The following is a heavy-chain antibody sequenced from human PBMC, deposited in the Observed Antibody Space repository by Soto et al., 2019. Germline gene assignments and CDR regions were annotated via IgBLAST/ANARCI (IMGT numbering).Heavy chain of an antibody. V-gene: IGHV4-61*01. D-gene: IGHD6-19*01. CDR2: IYYSVRT. J-gene: IGHJ4*02. CDR1: GGSVSSGSYY. Sequence: QVQLQESGPGLVKPSETLSLTCTVSGGSVSSGSYYWSWIRQPPGKGLEWIGYIYYSVRTNYNTSLKSRVTISVDTTKNQFSLKGSSVTAADTAVYYCASYSSGWYDVIYWGQGTLVTVSS. CDR3: ASYSSGWYDVIY.